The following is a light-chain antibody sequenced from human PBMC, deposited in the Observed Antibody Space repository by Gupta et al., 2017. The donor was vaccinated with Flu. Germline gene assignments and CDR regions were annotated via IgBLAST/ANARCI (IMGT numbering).Light chain of an antibody. CDR1: QSVTNNY. J-gene: IGKJ4*01. CDR2: DAT. V-gene: IGKV3D-20*01. CDR3: QHYGSALT. Sequence: PGTLSLSPGERATLSCGASQSVTNNYLDWYQQKPGLAPRLLIYDATTRATGISGRFSGSGSGTDFTLTINKREPEDFAVYYWQHYGSALTFGGGTAVDIK.